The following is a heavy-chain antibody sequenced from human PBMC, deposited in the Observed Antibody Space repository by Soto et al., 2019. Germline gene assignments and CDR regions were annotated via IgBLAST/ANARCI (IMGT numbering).Heavy chain of an antibody. D-gene: IGHD3-22*01. CDR2: ISGSGGST. Sequence: EVQLLESRGGLVQPGGSLRLTCAASGFTFSRYAMSWVRQAPGKGLECVSAISGSGGSTFYPDSVRGRLTTSRDNSKNTLYLEMNSLRVEDTAVYYCAKDRALGGDSCWDYWGQGSLVTVSA. CDR1: GFTFSRYA. J-gene: IGHJ4*02. V-gene: IGHV3-23*01. CDR3: AKDRALGGDSCWDY.